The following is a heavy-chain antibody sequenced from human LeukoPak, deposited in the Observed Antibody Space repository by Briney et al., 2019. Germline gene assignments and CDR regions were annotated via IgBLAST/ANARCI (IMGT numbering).Heavy chain of an antibody. D-gene: IGHD3-22*01. J-gene: IGHJ4*02. CDR3: ARLYYDSSGYYQICYFDY. Sequence: SETLSLTCTVSGGSISSSSYYWGWIRQPPGKGLEWIGSIYYSGSTYYNPSLKSRVTISVDASKNQFSLNLSSVTAADTAVYYCARLYYDSSGYYQICYFDYWGQGTLVTVSS. V-gene: IGHV4-39*01. CDR1: GGSISSSSYY. CDR2: IYYSGST.